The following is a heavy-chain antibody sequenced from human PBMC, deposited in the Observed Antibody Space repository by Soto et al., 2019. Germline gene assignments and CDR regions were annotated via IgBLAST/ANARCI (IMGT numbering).Heavy chain of an antibody. CDR1: GDSINSADYY. CDR3: ARVVQFYDSSGYSFYYFDY. Sequence: PSETLSLTCTVSGDSINSADYYWSWLRQPPGKGLEWIGYIYYSRSDYYNPSLGRRATITIERSRNQCSLNLMSVTAADTAVYYCARVVQFYDSSGYSFYYFDYWGQGALVAVSS. V-gene: IGHV4-30-4*01. D-gene: IGHD3-22*01. J-gene: IGHJ4*02. CDR2: IYYSRSD.